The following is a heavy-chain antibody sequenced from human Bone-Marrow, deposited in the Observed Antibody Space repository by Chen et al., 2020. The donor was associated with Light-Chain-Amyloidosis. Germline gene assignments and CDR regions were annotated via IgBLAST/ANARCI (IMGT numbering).Heavy chain of an antibody. CDR3: ARAGYYDSSGSIVDAFDI. V-gene: IGHV4-61*02. D-gene: IGHD3-22*01. CDR1: GGSISSGNSY. Sequence: QVQLQESGPGLVKPSQTLSLTCTVSGGSISSGNSYWSWIRQPAGEGLEWIGRIYASGSTDYNPSIKSRVTISVDTSKNQFSLRLSSVTAADTAVYYCARAGYYDSSGSIVDAFDIWGQGTLVTVSS. J-gene: IGHJ3*02. CDR2: IYASGST.